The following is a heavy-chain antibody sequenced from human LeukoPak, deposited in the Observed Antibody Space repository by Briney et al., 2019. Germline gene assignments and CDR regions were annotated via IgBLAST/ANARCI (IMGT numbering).Heavy chain of an antibody. Sequence: GGSLRLSCAASGFTFDDYGMSWVRQAPGKGLEWVSYISSSSSTIYYADSVKGRFTISRDNAKNSLYLQMNSLRAEDTAVYYCARRQYQLYAFDIWGQGTMVTVSS. CDR2: ISSSSSTI. D-gene: IGHD2-2*01. CDR3: ARRQYQLYAFDI. J-gene: IGHJ3*02. V-gene: IGHV3-48*01. CDR1: GFTFDDYG.